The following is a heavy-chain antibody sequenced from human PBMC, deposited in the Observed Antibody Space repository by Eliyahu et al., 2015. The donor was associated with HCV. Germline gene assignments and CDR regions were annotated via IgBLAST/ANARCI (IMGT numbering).Heavy chain of an antibody. V-gene: IGHV1-18*01. D-gene: IGHD2-2*01. CDR1: THTFRSYX. Sequence: QVQLVQSGPEVKNPGASVKVSCRVSTHTFRSYXISWGRQAPGQGPEWMGWISAYNGNTDYAQSVKDRLTLTTDTFTSTVYMELRSLRFDDTAMYYCAVVERCRNTNCYADAFDVWGQGTLVTVSS. CDR2: ISAYNGNT. CDR3: AVVERCRNTNCYADAFDV. J-gene: IGHJ3*01.